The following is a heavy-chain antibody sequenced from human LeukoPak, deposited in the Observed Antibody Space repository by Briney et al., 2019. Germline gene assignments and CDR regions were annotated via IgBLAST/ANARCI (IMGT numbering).Heavy chain of an antibody. CDR2: IYASGSA. V-gene: IGHV4-59*02. CDR3: ARAAPGGSGWTYFDY. J-gene: IGHJ4*02. D-gene: IGHD6-19*01. CDR1: GGSVSGHY. Sequence: SETLSLTCAVSGGSVSGHYWDWIRQPPGKGLEGIGYIYASGSANYHPSLKSRVTISLDTSENHVSLRLTSVTADDTAVYYCARAAPGGSGWTYFDYWGQGSLVTVSS.